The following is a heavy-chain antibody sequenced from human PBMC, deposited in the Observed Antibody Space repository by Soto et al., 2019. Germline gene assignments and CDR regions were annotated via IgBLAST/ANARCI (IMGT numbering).Heavy chain of an antibody. D-gene: IGHD6-6*01. CDR2: IYYSGST. J-gene: IGHJ5*02. CDR1: GGSISSSSYY. Sequence: QLQLQESGPGLVKPSETLSLTCTVSGGSISSSSYYWGWIRQPPGKGLEWIGSIYYSGSTYYNPSLKSRVTISVDTSKNQFSLKLSSVTAAGTAVYYCARHPIFSIAARPSWLCWFDPWGQGTLVTVSS. CDR3: ARHPIFSIAARPSWLCWFDP. V-gene: IGHV4-39*01.